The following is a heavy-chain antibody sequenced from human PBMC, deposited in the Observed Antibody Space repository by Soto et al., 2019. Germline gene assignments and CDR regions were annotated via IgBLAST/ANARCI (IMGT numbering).Heavy chain of an antibody. CDR3: AKDMRGRSSSSRYYYGMDV. V-gene: IGHV3-9*01. J-gene: IGHJ6*02. CDR1: GFPFDDFA. D-gene: IGHD6-13*01. Sequence: EVQLVESGGGLVQPGRSLRLSCAASGFPFDDFAMHWVRQAPGKGLEWVSGISWDSGTIVYVDYVKGRFTISRDNAKNSLYLQMNSLRGEDTALYYCAKDMRGRSSSSRYYYGMDVWGQGTTVTVSS. CDR2: ISWDSGTI.